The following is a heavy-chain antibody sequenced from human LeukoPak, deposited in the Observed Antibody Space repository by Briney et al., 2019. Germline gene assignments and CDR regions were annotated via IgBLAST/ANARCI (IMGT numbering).Heavy chain of an antibody. Sequence: GASVKVSCKASGYTFTSYGISWVRQAPGQGFEWMGWISGYNGNTKSAQKFQGRVSMTTETSTTTAYMELRSLRSDDTAVYYCARAASGAARYRAFDIWGQGTMVTVSS. CDR1: GYTFTSYG. J-gene: IGHJ3*02. CDR3: ARAASGAARYRAFDI. D-gene: IGHD3-10*01. V-gene: IGHV1-18*01. CDR2: ISGYNGNT.